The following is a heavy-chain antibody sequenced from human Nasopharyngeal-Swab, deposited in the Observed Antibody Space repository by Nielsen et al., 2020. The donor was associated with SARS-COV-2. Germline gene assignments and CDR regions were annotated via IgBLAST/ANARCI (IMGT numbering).Heavy chain of an antibody. V-gene: IGHV3-21*01. J-gene: IGHJ6*02. Sequence: GESLKISCAASGFTFSSYSMNWVRQAPGKGLEWVSSISSSSSYIYYADSVKGRFTISRDNAKNSLYLQMNSLRAEDTAVYYCATAPAAADATYYYYGMDVWGQGTTVTVSS. D-gene: IGHD6-13*01. CDR3: ATAPAAADATYYYYGMDV. CDR2: ISSSSSYI. CDR1: GFTFSSYS.